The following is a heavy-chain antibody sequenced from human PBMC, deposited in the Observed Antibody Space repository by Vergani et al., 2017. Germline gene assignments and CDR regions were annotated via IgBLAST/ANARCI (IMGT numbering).Heavy chain of an antibody. J-gene: IGHJ6*02. CDR1: GGTFSSYA. CDR3: ARDWCSSTSCRSGGGMDV. CDR2: IIPIFGTA. D-gene: IGHD2-2*01. V-gene: IGHV1-69*01. Sequence: QVQLVQSGAEVKKPGSSVKVSCKASGGTFSSYAISWVRQAPGQGLEWMGGIIPIFGTANYAQKFQGRVTITADESTSTAYMELSSLRSEDTAVYYCARDWCSSTSCRSGGGMDVWGQGTTVTVSS.